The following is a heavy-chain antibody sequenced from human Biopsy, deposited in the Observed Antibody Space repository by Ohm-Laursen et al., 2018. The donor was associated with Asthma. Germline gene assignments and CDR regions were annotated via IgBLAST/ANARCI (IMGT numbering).Heavy chain of an antibody. CDR2: ISSSSSTI. CDR3: ARPRWGPYGY. Sequence: SLRLSCSATGFTFSSYSMNWVRQAPGKGLEWVSYISSSSSTIYYADSVKGRFTISRDNAKNSLYLQMNSLRDEDTAVYYCARPRWGPYGYWGQGTLVTVSS. J-gene: IGHJ4*02. V-gene: IGHV3-48*02. D-gene: IGHD4-17*01. CDR1: GFTFSSYS.